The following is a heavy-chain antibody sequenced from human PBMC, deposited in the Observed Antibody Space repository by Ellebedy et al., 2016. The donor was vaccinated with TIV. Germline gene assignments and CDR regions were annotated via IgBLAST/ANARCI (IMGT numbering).Heavy chain of an antibody. V-gene: IGHV1-2*02. J-gene: IGHJ5*02. CDR1: GYTFIDYH. CDR2: INPNSGGT. CDR3: AREGDGPYSYYNWFDP. D-gene: IGHD3-10*01. Sequence: ASVKVSCKASGYTFIDYHIHWVRQAPGQGLEWMGWINPNSGGTNYAQNFQGRVTMTRDMSISTVYMELNRLTSDDTAVYYCAREGDGPYSYYNWFDPWGQGTLVTVSS.